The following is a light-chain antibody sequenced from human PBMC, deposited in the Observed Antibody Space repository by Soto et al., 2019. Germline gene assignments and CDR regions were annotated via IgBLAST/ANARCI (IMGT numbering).Light chain of an antibody. J-gene: IGLJ1*01. CDR3: QSYDSSLSGCYV. V-gene: IGLV1-40*01. Sequence: QSVLTQPPSVSGAPGQRVTISCTGSSSNIGAGYDVHWYQQLPGTAPKLLIYGNSNRHSGVPDRFSGSKSGTSASLAITGLQAEDEADYYCQSYDSSLSGCYVFGTGTKLTVL. CDR1: SSNIGAGYD. CDR2: GNS.